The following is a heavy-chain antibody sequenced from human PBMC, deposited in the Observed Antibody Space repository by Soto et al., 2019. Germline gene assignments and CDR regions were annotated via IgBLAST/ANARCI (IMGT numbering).Heavy chain of an antibody. D-gene: IGHD6-13*01. V-gene: IGHV1-3*01. CDR1: GYTFTSYA. CDR2: INAGNGNT. CDR3: ARPHFSSSYYFDY. Sequence: ASVNVYCKASGYTFTSYAMHWVRQAPGQRLEWMGWINAGNGNTKYSQKFQGRVTITRDTSASTAYMELSSLRSEDTAVYYCARPHFSSSYYFDYWGQGTLVTVSS. J-gene: IGHJ4*02.